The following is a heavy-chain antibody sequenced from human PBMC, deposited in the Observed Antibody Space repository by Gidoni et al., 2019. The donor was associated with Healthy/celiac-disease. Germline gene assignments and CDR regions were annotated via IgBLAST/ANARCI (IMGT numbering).Heavy chain of an antibody. CDR1: GGSFSGYY. J-gene: IGHJ5*02. D-gene: IGHD1-26*01. CDR3: ARAQWGRWFDP. CDR2: INHSGST. V-gene: IGHV4-34*01. Sequence: QVQLQQWGAGLLKPSETLSLTCAVYGGSFSGYYWSWIRQPPGKGLEWIGEINHSGSTNYNPSLKSRVTISVDTSKNQFSLKLSSVTAADTAVYYCARAQWGRWFDPWGQGTLVTVSS.